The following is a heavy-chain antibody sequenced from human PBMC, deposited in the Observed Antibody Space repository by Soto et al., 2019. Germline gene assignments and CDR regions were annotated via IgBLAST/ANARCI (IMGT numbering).Heavy chain of an antibody. CDR1: GYTFTSYD. V-gene: IGHV1-8*01. D-gene: IGHD6-6*01. Sequence: ASVKVSCKASGYTFTSYDINWVRQATGQGLEWMGWMNPNSGNTGYAQKFQGRVTMTRNTSISTAYMELSSLRSEDTAVYYCARVGYTRQLVRPRAFDIWGQGTMVTVS. CDR2: MNPNSGNT. CDR3: ARVGYTRQLVRPRAFDI. J-gene: IGHJ3*02.